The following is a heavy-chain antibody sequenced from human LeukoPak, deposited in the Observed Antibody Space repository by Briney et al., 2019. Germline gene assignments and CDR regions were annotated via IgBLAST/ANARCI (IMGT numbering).Heavy chain of an antibody. CDR2: MNPNSGNT. Sequence: GASVKVSCKASGYTFTSYDINWVRQATGQGLEWMGWMNPNSGNTGYAQKFQGRVTMTRNTSISTAYMELSSLRSEDTAVYYCARGFISRKGYGNWRAFDYWGQGTLVTVSS. J-gene: IGHJ4*02. CDR3: ARGFISRKGYGNWRAFDY. D-gene: IGHD1-1*01. V-gene: IGHV1-8*01. CDR1: GYTFTSYD.